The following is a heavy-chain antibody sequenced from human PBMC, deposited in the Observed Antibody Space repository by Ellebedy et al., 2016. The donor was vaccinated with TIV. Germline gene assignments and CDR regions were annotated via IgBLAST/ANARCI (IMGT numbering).Heavy chain of an antibody. D-gene: IGHD3-10*01. Sequence: PGGSLRLSCAASGFTFSDYYMSWIRQAPGKGLEWVSYISTTGSTIYYADSVKGRFTNSRDNAKNSLYLQMNSLRAENTTVYYCARNPPRIPMVRVVITPFDYWGQGTLVTVSS. J-gene: IGHJ4*02. CDR3: ARNPPRIPMVRVVITPFDY. V-gene: IGHV3-11*04. CDR1: GFTFSDYY. CDR2: ISTTGSTI.